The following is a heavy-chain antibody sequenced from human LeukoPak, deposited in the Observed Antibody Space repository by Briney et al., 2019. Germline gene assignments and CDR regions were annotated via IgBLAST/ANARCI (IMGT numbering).Heavy chain of an antibody. J-gene: IGHJ6*03. Sequence: PSETLSLTCTVSGGSISSYYWSWIRQPPGKGLEWIGYIYYSGSTNYNPSLKSRVTISVDTSKNQFSLKLSSVTAADTAVYYCARGAYSNYGGDYYYYYMGVWGKGPRSPSP. CDR2: IYYSGST. V-gene: IGHV4-59*01. D-gene: IGHD4-11*01. CDR3: ARGAYSNYGGDYYYYYMGV. CDR1: GGSISSYY.